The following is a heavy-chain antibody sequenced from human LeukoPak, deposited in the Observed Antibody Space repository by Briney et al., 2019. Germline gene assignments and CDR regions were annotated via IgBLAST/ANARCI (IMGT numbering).Heavy chain of an antibody. D-gene: IGHD3-22*01. CDR3: ARDPYYYDSSGYLVGYFDY. CDR1: GGTFSSYA. Sequence: ASVTVSCKASGGTFSSYAISWVRQAPGQGLEWMGGIIPIFGTANYAQKFQGRVAITADESTSTAYMELSSLRSEDTAVYYCARDPYYYDSSGYLVGYFDYWGQGTLVTVSS. V-gene: IGHV1-69*13. J-gene: IGHJ4*02. CDR2: IIPIFGTA.